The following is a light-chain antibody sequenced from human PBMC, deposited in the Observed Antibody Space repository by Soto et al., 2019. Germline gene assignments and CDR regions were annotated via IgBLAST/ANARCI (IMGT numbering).Light chain of an antibody. V-gene: IGKV3-20*01. CDR3: QQCGTSPWA. CDR1: QSVSSSY. Sequence: EMVLTQSPDTLSLSPGESATLSCRASQSVSSSYLAWYQQKPGQAPRLLISGASIRATGIPDRFSVSGSGTDFTLTISRLEPEDFAVYYCQQCGTSPWAFGQGTKVEIK. J-gene: IGKJ1*01. CDR2: GAS.